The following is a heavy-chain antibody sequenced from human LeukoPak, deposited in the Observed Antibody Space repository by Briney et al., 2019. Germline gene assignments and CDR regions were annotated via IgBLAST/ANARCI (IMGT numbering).Heavy chain of an antibody. Sequence: PSETLSLTCTVSGGSVSYYYWSWIPQTAGKELEWIGRVYTGGSTNYSPSLKSRVTMSLDESKNEVFLKLFSVTAADTAVYFCANLPPYYYDGSGSYVWGPGTLVAVSS. V-gene: IGHV4-4*07. D-gene: IGHD3-22*01. CDR1: GGSVSYYY. J-gene: IGHJ1*01. CDR3: ANLPPYYYDGSGSYV. CDR2: VYTGGST.